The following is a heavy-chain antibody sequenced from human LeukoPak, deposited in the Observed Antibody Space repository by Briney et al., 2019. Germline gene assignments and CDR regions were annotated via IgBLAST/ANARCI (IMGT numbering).Heavy chain of an antibody. CDR3: AKDRETTASGTFDF. D-gene: IGHD6-13*01. V-gene: IGHV3-30*06. J-gene: IGHJ4*02. CDR1: GFNFSNG. CDR2: ISDDGRNK. Sequence: GRSLRLSCAASGFNFSNGMHYVRQAPGKGLEWVAVISDDGRNKNYADSVKGRFTISRDSSNNTLYLQMNSLRAEDTGVYFCAKDRETTASGTFDFRGQGTLVTVSS.